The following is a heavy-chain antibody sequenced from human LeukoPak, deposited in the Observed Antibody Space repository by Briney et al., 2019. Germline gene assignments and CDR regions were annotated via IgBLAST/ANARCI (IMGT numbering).Heavy chain of an antibody. J-gene: IGHJ6*03. CDR2: IIPIFGTA. CDR1: GGTLSSYA. V-gene: IGHV1-69*05. CDR3: ARGGYDFWSGYYDPHYYYYMDV. Sequence: SVKVSCKASGGTLSSYAISWVRQAPGQGLEWMGGIIPIFGTANYAQKFQGRVTITTDESTSTAYMELSSLRSEDTAVYYCARGGYDFWSGYYDPHYYYYMDVWGKGTTVTVSS. D-gene: IGHD3-3*01.